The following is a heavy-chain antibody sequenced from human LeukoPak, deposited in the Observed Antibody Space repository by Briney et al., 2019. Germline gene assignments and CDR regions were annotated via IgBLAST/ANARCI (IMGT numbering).Heavy chain of an antibody. CDR3: ARSTGYYYYMDV. Sequence: PSETLSLTCTVSGGSISNYYWGWIRQPPGKGLEWIGYIYYSGSTNYTPSLKSRVTISVDTSKNQFSLKLSSVTAADTAVYYCARSTGYYYYMDVWGKGTTVTVSS. J-gene: IGHJ6*03. V-gene: IGHV4-59*01. CDR2: IYYSGST. CDR1: GGSISNYY.